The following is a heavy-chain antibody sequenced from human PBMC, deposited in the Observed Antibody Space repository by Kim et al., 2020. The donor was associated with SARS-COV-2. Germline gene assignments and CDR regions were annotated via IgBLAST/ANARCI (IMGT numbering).Heavy chain of an antibody. V-gene: IGHV5-51*01. CDR3: ARGTIVGATPNYYYGMDV. D-gene: IGHD1-26*01. CDR2: IYPGDSDT. Sequence: GESLKISCKGSGYSFTSYWIGWVRQMPGKGLEWMGIIYPGDSDTRYSPSFQGQVTISADKSISTAYLQWSSLKASDTAMYYCARGTIVGATPNYYYGMDVWGQGTTVTVSS. J-gene: IGHJ6*02. CDR1: GYSFTSYW.